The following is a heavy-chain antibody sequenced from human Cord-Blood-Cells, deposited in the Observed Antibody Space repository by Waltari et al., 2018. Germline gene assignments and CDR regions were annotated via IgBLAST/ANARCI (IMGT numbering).Heavy chain of an antibody. CDR1: GGSFSGYY. J-gene: IGHJ3*02. CDR2: INHSGST. V-gene: IGHV4-34*01. CDR3: ATRYSGSYYAFDI. D-gene: IGHD1-26*01. Sequence: QVQLQQWGAGLLKPSETLSLTCAAYGGSFSGYYWSWIRQPPGKGLGWIGEINHSGSTNYNPSLKSRVTISVDTSKNQFSLKLSSVTAADTAVYYCATRYSGSYYAFDIWGQGTMVTVSS.